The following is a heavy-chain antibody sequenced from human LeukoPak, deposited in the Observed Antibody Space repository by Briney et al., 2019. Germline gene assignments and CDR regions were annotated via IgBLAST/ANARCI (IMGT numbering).Heavy chain of an antibody. Sequence: GGSLRLSCAASGFTFGAYWMSWFRRAPGKGPEWVASIKEDGSAQYYVDSLEGRFTISRDNAKNSLYLQMDSMGVEDTAVYYCARHIVGEQNFDYWSQGTLVTVSS. D-gene: IGHD3-16*02. CDR2: IKEDGSAQ. CDR3: ARHIVGEQNFDY. J-gene: IGHJ4*02. V-gene: IGHV3-7*01. CDR1: GFTFGAYW.